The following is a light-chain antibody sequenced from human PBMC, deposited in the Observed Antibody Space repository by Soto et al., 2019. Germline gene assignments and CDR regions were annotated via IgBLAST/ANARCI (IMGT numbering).Light chain of an antibody. CDR2: GAS. Sequence: EIVLTQSPDTLSLSPGERATLSCRASQSVSSTYLAWYQQKPGQAPRLLIYGASSRATGIPDRFSGSGSGTDFTLTISRLEPEDFAVYYCQRYDISPFPFGQGTKLAIK. V-gene: IGKV3-20*01. CDR1: QSVSSTY. J-gene: IGKJ2*01. CDR3: QRYDISPFP.